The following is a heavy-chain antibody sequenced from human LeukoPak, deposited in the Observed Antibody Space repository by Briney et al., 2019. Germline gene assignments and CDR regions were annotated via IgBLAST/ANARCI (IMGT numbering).Heavy chain of an antibody. CDR3: ARSGSSGYYIGY. D-gene: IGHD3-22*01. CDR1: GFTFSSYS. J-gene: IGHJ4*02. V-gene: IGHV3-21*01. Sequence: GGSLRLSCAASGFTFSSYSMNWVRQAPGKGLEWVSSISSSSSYIYYADSVKGRFTISRDNAKNSLYLQMNSLRAEDTAVYYCARSGSSGYYIGYWGQGTLVTVSS. CDR2: ISSSSSYI.